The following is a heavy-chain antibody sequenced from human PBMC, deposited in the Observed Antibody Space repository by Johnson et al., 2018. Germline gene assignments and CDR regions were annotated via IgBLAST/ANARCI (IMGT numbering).Heavy chain of an antibody. CDR2: IKQDGIEK. J-gene: IGHJ4*02. Sequence: VQLVQSGGVLVQPGGSLRLSCAASGFTFSNYWMSWVRQAPGKGLEWVANIKQDGIEKHYVESAEGRFTISRANPKNLLFRTMNSLRCEDKDGEYMWDTGGGRVPRSRDKDKNSLFRQMTSLRAEDTAVYYCARDGDKWPLGYWGQGTLVTVAS. D-gene: IGHD5-24*01. CDR3: WDTGGGRVPRSRDKDKNSLFRQMTSLRAEDTAVYYCARDGDKWPLGY. CDR1: GFTFSNYW. V-gene: IGHV3-7*03.